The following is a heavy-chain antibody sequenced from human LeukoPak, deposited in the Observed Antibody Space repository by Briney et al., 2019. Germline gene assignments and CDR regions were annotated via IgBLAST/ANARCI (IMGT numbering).Heavy chain of an antibody. D-gene: IGHD5-12*01. J-gene: IGHJ3*02. Sequence: SETLSLTCTVSGGSISSYYWSWIRQPPGKGLEWIGYIYYSGSTNYSPSLKSRVTISVDTSKNQFSLKLSSVTAADTAVYYCATESGYDFERYAFDIWGQGTMVTVSS. CDR1: GGSISSYY. V-gene: IGHV4-59*08. CDR3: ATESGYDFERYAFDI. CDR2: IYYSGST.